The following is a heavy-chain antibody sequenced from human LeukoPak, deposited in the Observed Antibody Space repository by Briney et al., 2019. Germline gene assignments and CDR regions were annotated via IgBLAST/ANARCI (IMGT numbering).Heavy chain of an antibody. CDR1: GFTFTSYD. Sequence: APVKVSCKASGFTFTSYDINWVRQASGQGLEWMGWMNPNNGNTGYAQKFQGRVTMTRDTSISTAYMELRGLRSEDTAVYYCVRDGEGVAIGVNYWFDPWGQGTLVTVSS. J-gene: IGHJ5*02. V-gene: IGHV1-8*01. D-gene: IGHD2-2*02. CDR3: VRDGEGVAIGVNYWFDP. CDR2: MNPNNGNT.